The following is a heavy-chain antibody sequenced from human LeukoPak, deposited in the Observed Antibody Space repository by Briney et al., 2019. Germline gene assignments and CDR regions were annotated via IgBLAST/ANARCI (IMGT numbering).Heavy chain of an antibody. CDR2: MYTLGDT. D-gene: IGHD3-22*01. J-gene: IGHJ6*03. CDR1: GIIVSSNY. CDR3: ARRYYDSSGYPKFYYYYYMDV. Sequence: GSLRLSCAASGIIVSSNYMTWVRQPPGKGLEWVSVMYTLGDTYYADSVKGRFTISRDNAKNSLYLQMNSLRAEDTAVYYCARRYYDSSGYPKFYYYYYMDVWGKGTTVTVSS. V-gene: IGHV3-66*01.